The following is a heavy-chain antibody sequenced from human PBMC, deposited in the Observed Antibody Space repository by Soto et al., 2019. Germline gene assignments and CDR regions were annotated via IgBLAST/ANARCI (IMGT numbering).Heavy chain of an antibody. D-gene: IGHD3-3*01. CDR3: AKAHREPYYDFWSGYLHDY. J-gene: IGHJ4*02. CDR1: GYTFTTYG. CDR2: ISAYNGNT. V-gene: IGHV1-18*04. Sequence: ASVKVSCKASGYTFTTYGISWVRQAPGQGLEWMGWISAYNGNTKYAQKLQGRVTMTTDTSTSTAYMELRSLRSDDTAVYYCAKAHREPYYDFWSGYLHDYWGQGTLVTVSS.